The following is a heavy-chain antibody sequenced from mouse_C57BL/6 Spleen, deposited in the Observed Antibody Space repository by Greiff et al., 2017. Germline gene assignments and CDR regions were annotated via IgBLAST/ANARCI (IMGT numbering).Heavy chain of an antibody. D-gene: IGHD2-12*01. CDR3: TRYDGYYLYFDV. Sequence: QVQLQQSGAELVRPGASVTLSCKASGYTFTDYEMHWVKQTPVHGLEWIGAIDPETGGTAYNQKFKGKAILTADKSSSTAYMELRSLTSEDSAVYYGTRYDGYYLYFDVWGTGTTVTVSS. J-gene: IGHJ1*03. V-gene: IGHV1-15*01. CDR1: GYTFTDYE. CDR2: IDPETGGT.